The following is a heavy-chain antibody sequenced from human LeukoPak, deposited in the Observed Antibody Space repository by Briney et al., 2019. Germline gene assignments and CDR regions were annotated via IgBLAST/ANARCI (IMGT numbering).Heavy chain of an antibody. D-gene: IGHD1-14*01. Sequence: GGSLRLSCAASGFTFSSYAMHWVRQAPGKGLEYVSAISSNGGSTYYANSMKGRFTISRDNSKNTLYLQMGSLRAEDMAVYYCARDSLTLSLNGMDVWGQGTTVTVSS. V-gene: IGHV3-64*01. J-gene: IGHJ6*02. CDR1: GFTFSSYA. CDR2: ISSNGGST. CDR3: ARDSLTLSLNGMDV.